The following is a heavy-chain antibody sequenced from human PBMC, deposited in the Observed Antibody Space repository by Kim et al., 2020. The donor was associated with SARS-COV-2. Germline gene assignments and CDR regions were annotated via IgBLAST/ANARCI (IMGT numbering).Heavy chain of an antibody. J-gene: IGHJ4*02. Sequence: ASVKVSCKVSGYTLTELSMHWVRQAPGKGLEWMGGFDPEDGETIYAQKFQGRVTMTEDTSTDTAYMELSSLRSEDTAVYYCATDLQGYYYDSSGYSRDYWGQGTLVTVSS. V-gene: IGHV1-24*01. CDR2: FDPEDGET. D-gene: IGHD3-22*01. CDR3: ATDLQGYYYDSSGYSRDY. CDR1: GYTLTELS.